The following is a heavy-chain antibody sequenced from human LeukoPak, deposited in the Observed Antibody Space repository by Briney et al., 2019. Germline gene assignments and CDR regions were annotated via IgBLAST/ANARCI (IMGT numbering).Heavy chain of an antibody. J-gene: IGHJ5*02. CDR2: IYTSGST. Sequence: PSETLSLTCTVSGGSISSGSYYWRWIRQPAGKGLEWIGRIYTSGSTNYNPSLKSRVTISVDTSKNQFSLKLSSVTAADTAVYYCAREGLGYSYGQNWFDPWGQGTLVTVSS. D-gene: IGHD5-18*01. V-gene: IGHV4-61*02. CDR1: GGSISSGSYY. CDR3: AREGLGYSYGQNWFDP.